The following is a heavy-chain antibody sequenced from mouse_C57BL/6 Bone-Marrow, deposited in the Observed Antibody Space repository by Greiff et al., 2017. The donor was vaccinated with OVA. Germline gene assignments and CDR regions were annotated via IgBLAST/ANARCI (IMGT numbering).Heavy chain of an antibody. CDR1: GFTFSSYG. D-gene: IGHD1-1*01. V-gene: IGHV5-6*01. CDR3: ASLYGSPYARDD. Sequence: EVQLVESGGDLVKPGGYLKLSCAASGFTFSSYGMSWVRQTPDKRLEWVATISSGGSYTYYPDSVKGRFTISRDNAKNTLYLQMSSLKSEDTAMYDCASLYGSPYARDDWGQGTAVTVSA. J-gene: IGHJ4*01. CDR2: ISSGGSYT.